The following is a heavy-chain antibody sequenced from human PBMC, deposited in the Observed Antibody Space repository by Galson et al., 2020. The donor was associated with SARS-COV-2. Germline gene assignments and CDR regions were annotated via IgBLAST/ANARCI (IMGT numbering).Heavy chain of an antibody. CDR3: ARRMEYWTENTGDPFDV. CDR2: ISLSGIT. V-gene: IGHV4-34*01. CDR1: VGSLSGHY. Sequence: PSETLSLTCAVYVGSLSGHYWSWIRQPPGKGLEWIGEISLSGITNNNPVLKSRLTMSIDKSKNQFSLSLGSVTAADTAVYYCARRMEYWTENTGDPFDVWGHGTMVTV. D-gene: IGHD1-1*01. J-gene: IGHJ3*01.